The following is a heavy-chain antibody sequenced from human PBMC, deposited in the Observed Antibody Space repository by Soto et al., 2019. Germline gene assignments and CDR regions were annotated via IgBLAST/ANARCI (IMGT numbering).Heavy chain of an antibody. V-gene: IGHV3-23*01. Sequence: GGSLRLSCAASGFTFSSYAMSWVRQAPGKGLEWVSAISASGGGTYYADSVKGRFTISRDNSKNTLYLQMNSLRAEDTAVYYCARDPSDTSGYYLDYWGQGTLVTVSS. D-gene: IGHD3-22*01. CDR3: ARDPSDTSGYYLDY. CDR1: GFTFSSYA. CDR2: ISASGGGT. J-gene: IGHJ4*02.